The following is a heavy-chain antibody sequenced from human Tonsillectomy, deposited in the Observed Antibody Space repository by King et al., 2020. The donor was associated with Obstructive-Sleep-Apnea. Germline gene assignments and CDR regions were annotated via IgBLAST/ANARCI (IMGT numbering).Heavy chain of an antibody. CDR2: ISGSGGST. CDR3: AKDIGTGYHYYGMDV. D-gene: IGHD3/OR15-3a*01. J-gene: IGHJ6*02. CDR1: GFTFSSYA. Sequence: VQLVESGGGLVQPGGSLRVSCAASGFTFSSYAMNWVRQAPGKGLAWVSAISGSGGSTYYADSVKSRFTIARDNSKNTLYLQMNSLRADDTALYYCAKDIGTGYHYYGMDVWGQGTTVTVSS. V-gene: IGHV3-23*04.